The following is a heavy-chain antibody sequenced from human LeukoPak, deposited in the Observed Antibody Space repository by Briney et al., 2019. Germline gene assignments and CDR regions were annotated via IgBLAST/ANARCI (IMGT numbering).Heavy chain of an antibody. D-gene: IGHD3-10*02. CDR1: GFTFSSYE. J-gene: IGHJ6*04. V-gene: IGHV3-48*03. CDR3: AELGITMIGGV. CDR2: ISSSGSTI. Sequence: GGSLRLSCAAPGFTFSSYEMNWVRQAPGKGLEWVSYISSSGSTIYYADSVKGRFTISRDNAKNSLYLQMNSLRAEDTAVYYCAELGITMIGGVWGKGTTVTTSS.